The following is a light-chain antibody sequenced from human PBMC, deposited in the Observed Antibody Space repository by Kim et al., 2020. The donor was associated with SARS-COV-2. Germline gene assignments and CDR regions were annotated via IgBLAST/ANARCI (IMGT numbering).Light chain of an antibody. CDR3: SSYAGSATLV. Sequence: QSVLTQPASVSGSPGQSITISCTGTSSDVGTYNYVSWYQQHPGKTPQLTIYDVTNRPSGVSNRFSGSKSGNTASLTISGLQAEDEGDYYCSSYAGSATLVFGTGTKVTVL. CDR2: DVT. CDR1: SSDVGTYNY. J-gene: IGLJ1*01. V-gene: IGLV2-14*03.